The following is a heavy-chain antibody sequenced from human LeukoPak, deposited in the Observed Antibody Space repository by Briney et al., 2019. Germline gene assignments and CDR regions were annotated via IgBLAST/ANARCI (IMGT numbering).Heavy chain of an antibody. CDR2: IYTSGST. J-gene: IGHJ4*02. Sequence: PSETLSLTCTVSGGSISSGSYYWSWIRQPAGKGLEWIGRIYTSGSTNYNPSLKSRVTISVDTSKNQFSLKLSSVTAADTAVYYCARAGQGYCTSAGCFLSLDYWGQGTLVTVSS. CDR3: ARAGQGYCTSAGCFLSLDY. D-gene: IGHD2-2*01. CDR1: GGSISSGSYY. V-gene: IGHV4-61*02.